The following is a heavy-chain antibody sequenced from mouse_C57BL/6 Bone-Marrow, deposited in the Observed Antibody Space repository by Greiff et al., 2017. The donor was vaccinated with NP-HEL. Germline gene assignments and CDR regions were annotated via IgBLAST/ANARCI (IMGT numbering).Heavy chain of an antibody. CDR2: ISSGRSTS. J-gene: IGHJ2*01. Sequence: EVQVVESGGGLVKPGGSLKLSCAASGFTFSDYGMHWVRQAPEKGLEWVAYISSGRSTSYYADTVPSRFAISRDNAKNTLFVQMASRRAEDTAMYYCASGFTTVVDFDYWGQGTTLTVSS. CDR3: ASGFTTVVDFDY. V-gene: IGHV5-17*01. CDR1: GFTFSDYG. D-gene: IGHD1-1*01.